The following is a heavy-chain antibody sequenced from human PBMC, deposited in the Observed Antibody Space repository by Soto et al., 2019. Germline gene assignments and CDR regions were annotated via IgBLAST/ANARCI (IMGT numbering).Heavy chain of an antibody. CDR3: ARQPAGLNWFDP. V-gene: IGHV4-59*08. J-gene: IGHJ5*02. CDR2: IYYSGST. Sequence: QVQLQESGPGLVKPSETLSLTCTVSGGSISSYYWSWIRQPPGKGLEWIGYIYYSGSTNYNPSLKGRVTTSVDTSKNQFSLKLSSVTAADTAVYYCARQPAGLNWFDPSGQGTLVTVSS. CDR1: GGSISSYY.